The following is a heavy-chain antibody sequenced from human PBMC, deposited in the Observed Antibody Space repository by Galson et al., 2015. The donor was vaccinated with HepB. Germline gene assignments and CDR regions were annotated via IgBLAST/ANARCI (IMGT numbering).Heavy chain of an antibody. CDR1: GGSISSGGSY. D-gene: IGHD5-18*01. Sequence: LSLTCTVSGGSISSGGSYWSWIRQLPGKGLEWIGYIYYMGTTYYNPSLKSRVSISLDTSENQFSLRLSSVTAADTAVYYCASATGGYNFDYWGQGTLVIVSS. J-gene: IGHJ4*02. V-gene: IGHV4-31*03. CDR3: ASATGGYNFDY. CDR2: IYYMGTT.